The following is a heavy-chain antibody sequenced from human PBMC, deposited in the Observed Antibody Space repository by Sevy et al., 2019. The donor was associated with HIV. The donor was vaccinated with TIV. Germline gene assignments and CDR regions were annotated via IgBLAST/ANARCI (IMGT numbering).Heavy chain of an antibody. CDR1: GGSISSYY. CDR2: IYYSGST. CDR3: ARWAMDTQGYCTNGVCYRGSFDY. J-gene: IGHJ4*02. V-gene: IGHV4-59*13. Sequence: SETLSLTCTVSGGSISSYYWSWIRQPPGKGLEWIGYIYYSGSTNYNPSLKSRVTISVDTSKNQFSLKLSSVTAADTAVYYCARWAMDTQGYCTNGVCYRGSFDYWGQGTLVTVSS. D-gene: IGHD2-8*01.